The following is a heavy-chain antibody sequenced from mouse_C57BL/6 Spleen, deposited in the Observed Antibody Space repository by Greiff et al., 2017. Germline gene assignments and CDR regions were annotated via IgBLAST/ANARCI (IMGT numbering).Heavy chain of an antibody. V-gene: IGHV1-61*01. D-gene: IGHD4-1*01. Sequence: QVQLQQPGAELVRPGSSVKLSCKASGYTFTSYWMDWVKQRPGQGLEWIGNIYPSDSETHYNQKFKDKATLTVDKSSSTAYMQLSSLTSEDSAVYYCARTELGRGCDYWGQGTTLTVSS. CDR2: IYPSDSET. J-gene: IGHJ2*01. CDR3: ARTELGRGCDY. CDR1: GYTFTSYW.